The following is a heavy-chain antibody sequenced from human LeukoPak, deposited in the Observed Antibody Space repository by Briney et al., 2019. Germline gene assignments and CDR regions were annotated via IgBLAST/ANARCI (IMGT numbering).Heavy chain of an antibody. V-gene: IGHV4-59*05. CDR1: GDSISTYY. CDR3: ARWGGYCSGGSCDPKNWFDP. D-gene: IGHD2-15*01. Sequence: PSETLSLTCTVSGDSISTYYWSWIRQPAGKGLEWIGSIYYSGSTYYNPSLKSRVTISVDTSKNQFSLKLSSVTAADTAVYYCARWGGYCSGGSCDPKNWFDPWGQGTLVTVSS. J-gene: IGHJ5*02. CDR2: IYYSGST.